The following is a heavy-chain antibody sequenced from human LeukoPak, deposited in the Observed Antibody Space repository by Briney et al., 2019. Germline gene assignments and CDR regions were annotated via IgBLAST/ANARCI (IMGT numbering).Heavy chain of an antibody. V-gene: IGHV1-46*01. D-gene: IGHD3-3*01. J-gene: IGHJ6*03. CDR1: GYTFTSYY. CDR2: INPSGGST. CDR3: ARGLTIFGVVRQPSGYYYYMDV. Sequence: ASVKVSCKASGYTFTSYYMHWVRQAPGQGLEWMGIINPSGGSTSYAQKFQGRVTMTRDTSTSTVYMELSSLRSEDTAVYYCARGLTIFGVVRQPSGYYYYMDVWGKGTTVTVSS.